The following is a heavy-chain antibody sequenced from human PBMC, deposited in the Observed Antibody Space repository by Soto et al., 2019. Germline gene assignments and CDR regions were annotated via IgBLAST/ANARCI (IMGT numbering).Heavy chain of an antibody. Sequence: GGSLRLSCAASGFTFNIYGMHWVRQAPDKGLEWVALISYDGSNQYYADSVKGRFTISRDNSKNTLFMQMNSLRADDTAVYYCAKHQASSQDSFDSWGQGTLVTVSS. V-gene: IGHV3-30*18. CDR3: AKHQASSQDSFDS. J-gene: IGHJ4*02. CDR1: GFTFNIYG. CDR2: ISYDGSNQ.